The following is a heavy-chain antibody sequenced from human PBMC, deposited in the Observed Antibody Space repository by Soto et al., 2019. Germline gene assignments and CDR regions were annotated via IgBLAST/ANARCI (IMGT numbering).Heavy chain of an antibody. V-gene: IGHV3-23*01. CDR1: GFTFSSYA. Sequence: LRLSCAASGFTFSSYAMSWVRQAPGKGLEWVSAISGSGGSTYYADSVKGRFTISRDNSKNTLYLQMNSLRAEDTAVYYCAKARGYCSGGSCYRYYFDYWGQGTLVTVSS. CDR2: ISGSGGST. J-gene: IGHJ4*02. D-gene: IGHD2-15*01. CDR3: AKARGYCSGGSCYRYYFDY.